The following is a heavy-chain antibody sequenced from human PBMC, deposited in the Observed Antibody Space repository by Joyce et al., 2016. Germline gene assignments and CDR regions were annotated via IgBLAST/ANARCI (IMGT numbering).Heavy chain of an antibody. Sequence: EVQLLESGGSLVQPGGSLRLSCAASGFTFSTCSMSWVRQAPGKGLEWVSAIRASVDTTYYAESVKGRFTISRDNSKNTLYLQMNSLGAEDTAVYYCANHKAVGVTIMFEHWGQGTLVTVSS. J-gene: IGHJ4*02. CDR2: IRASVDTT. D-gene: IGHD6-19*01. V-gene: IGHV3-23*01. CDR3: ANHKAVGVTIMFEH. CDR1: GFTFSTCS.